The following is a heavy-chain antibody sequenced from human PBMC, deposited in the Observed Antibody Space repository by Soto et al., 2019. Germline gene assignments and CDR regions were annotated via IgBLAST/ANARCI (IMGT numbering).Heavy chain of an antibody. Sequence: EVQLVESGGGLVKPGGSLRLSCAASGFTFSSYSMNWVRQAPGKGLEWVSSISSSSSYIYYADSVKGRFTISRDNAKNSLYLQLNSLRAEVTSVYYCARAGFLEWLAPNGHVDYWGQGTLVTVSS. D-gene: IGHD3-3*01. V-gene: IGHV3-21*01. CDR2: ISSSSSYI. CDR3: ARAGFLEWLAPNGHVDY. J-gene: IGHJ4*02. CDR1: GFTFSSYS.